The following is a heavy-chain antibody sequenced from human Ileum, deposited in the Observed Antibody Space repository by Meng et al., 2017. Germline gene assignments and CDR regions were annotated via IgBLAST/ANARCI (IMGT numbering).Heavy chain of an antibody. Sequence: QVQLQESGPGLVKPSQTLSLTCSVSGGSISSHDFYWSWIRQPPGKGLEWIGYMYYSGNTYYNSSLESRVTISVDTSKNQFSLKLTSGHAAATAVYYCARGENVVVDYWGQGTLVTVSS. V-gene: IGHV4-30-4*01. J-gene: IGHJ4*02. CDR1: GGSISSHDFY. D-gene: IGHD2-21*01. CDR3: ARGENVVVDY. CDR2: MYYSGNT.